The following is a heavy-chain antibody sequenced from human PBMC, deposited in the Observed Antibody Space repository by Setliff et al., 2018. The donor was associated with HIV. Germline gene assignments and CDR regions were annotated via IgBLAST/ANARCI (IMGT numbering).Heavy chain of an antibody. CDR3: ARDPILGGPDFFDY. D-gene: IGHD1-26*01. Sequence: GESLKISCAASGFTFSNFAMSWVRQAPGKGLEWVSAISGGGGKTDYADSVKGRFTISRDNSKNTLFLQMNSLRPEDTAVYYCARDPILGGPDFFDYWGQGTVVTVSS. CDR1: GFTFSNFA. J-gene: IGHJ4*03. CDR2: ISGGGGKT. V-gene: IGHV3-23*01.